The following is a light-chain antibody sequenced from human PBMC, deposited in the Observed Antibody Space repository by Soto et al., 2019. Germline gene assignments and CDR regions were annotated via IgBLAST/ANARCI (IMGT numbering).Light chain of an antibody. V-gene: IGKV3-15*01. CDR3: QQYNNWPRRLT. Sequence: EIVMTQSPATPSVSPGERATLSCRASQSVSSNLAWYQQKPGQAPRLLIYGASTRATGIPARFSGSGSGTEFTLTISSLQSEDFAVYYCQQYNNWPRRLTFGGGTKVEIK. CDR2: GAS. CDR1: QSVSSN. J-gene: IGKJ4*01.